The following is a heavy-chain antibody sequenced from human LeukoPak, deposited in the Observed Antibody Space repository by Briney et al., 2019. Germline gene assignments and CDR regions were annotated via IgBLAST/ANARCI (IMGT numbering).Heavy chain of an antibody. D-gene: IGHD3-22*01. Sequence: ASVKVSCKASGYTFTSYYMHWVRQAPGQGLEWMGIINPSGGSTSYAQKFQGRVTMPRDTSTSTVYMELSSLRSEDTAVYYCARAMIVVVSVDNWFDPWGQGTLVTVSS. V-gene: IGHV1-46*01. CDR2: INPSGGST. CDR1: GYTFTSYY. J-gene: IGHJ5*02. CDR3: ARAMIVVVSVDNWFDP.